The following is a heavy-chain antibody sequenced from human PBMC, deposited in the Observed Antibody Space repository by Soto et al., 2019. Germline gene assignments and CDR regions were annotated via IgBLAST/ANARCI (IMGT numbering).Heavy chain of an antibody. CDR1: GFTFSSYG. CDR3: ARDLGCSSTSCRDNYYYYGMDV. J-gene: IGHJ6*02. Sequence: VGSLRLSCAASGFTFSSYGMHWVRQAPGKGLEWVAVIWYDGSNKYYADSVKGRFTISRDNSKNTLCLQMNSLRAEDTAVYYCARDLGCSSTSCRDNYYYYGMDVWGQGTTVTVSS. V-gene: IGHV3-33*01. CDR2: IWYDGSNK. D-gene: IGHD2-2*01.